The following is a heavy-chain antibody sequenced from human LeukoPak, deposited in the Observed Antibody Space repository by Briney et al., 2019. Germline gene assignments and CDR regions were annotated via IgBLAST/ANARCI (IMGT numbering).Heavy chain of an antibody. D-gene: IGHD4-17*01. V-gene: IGHV3-30*03. CDR3: ARATVTRWFDP. CDR2: ISYDGSNK. Sequence: PGGSLRLSCAASGFTFSSYGMHWVRQAPGKGLEWVAVISYDGSNKYYADSVKGRFTISRDNSKNTLYLQMNSLRAEDTAVYYCARATVTRWFDPWGQGTLVTVSS. CDR1: GFTFSSYG. J-gene: IGHJ5*02.